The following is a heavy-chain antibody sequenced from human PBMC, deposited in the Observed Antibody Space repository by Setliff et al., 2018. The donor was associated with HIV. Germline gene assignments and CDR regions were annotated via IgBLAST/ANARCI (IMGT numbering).Heavy chain of an antibody. CDR2: INHSGST. Sequence: SETLSLTCTVSGGSISSTTYWWGWIRQPPGKGLEWIGEINHSGSTSYNPSLKSRVTISVDMSKNQFSLKLSSVTAADTAVYYCARGSKGGFFDYWGQGTLVTVSS. J-gene: IGHJ4*02. CDR1: GGSISSTTYW. CDR3: ARGSKGGFFDY. V-gene: IGHV4-39*07. D-gene: IGHD3-16*01.